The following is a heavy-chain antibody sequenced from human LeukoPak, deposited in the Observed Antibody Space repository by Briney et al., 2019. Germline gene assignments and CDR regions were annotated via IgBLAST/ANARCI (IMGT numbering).Heavy chain of an antibody. V-gene: IGHV3-23*01. Sequence: PGGSLRLSCAASGFTFSSYAMSWVRQAPGKGLEWVSAISGSGGSTYYADSVKGRFTISRDNSKNTLYLQMNSLRAEGTAVYYCARHYSSSWYGYFDYWGQGTLVTVSS. J-gene: IGHJ4*02. CDR1: GFTFSSYA. CDR3: ARHYSSSWYGYFDY. D-gene: IGHD6-13*01. CDR2: ISGSGGST.